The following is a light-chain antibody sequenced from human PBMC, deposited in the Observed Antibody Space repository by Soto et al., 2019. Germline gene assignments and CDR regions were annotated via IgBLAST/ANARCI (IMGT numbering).Light chain of an antibody. CDR1: QSISSY. CDR3: QQSYTTPLT. CDR2: AAS. Sequence: DIHMTQSPCSLSASVGDRVTITCRASQSISSYLNWYQQKPGKAPNLLIYAASTLQSGVPSRFSGSGSGTDFTLSICSLQPEDFATYYCQQSYTTPLTFGGGTKVDIK. J-gene: IGKJ4*01. V-gene: IGKV1-39*01.